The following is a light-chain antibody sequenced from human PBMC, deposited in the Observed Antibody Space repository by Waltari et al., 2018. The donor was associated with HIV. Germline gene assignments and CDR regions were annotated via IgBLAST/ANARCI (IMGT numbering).Light chain of an antibody. CDR2: EVI. CDR3: CSYAGTYTYVL. Sequence: QSALTQPRSVSGSPGQSVTISCPGTSSDVGGYDSVSWYLQHPGKVPKLIIYEVIKRPSGVPDRFSGSKSGNTASLTISGLQTEDEADYFCCSYAGTYTYVLFGGWTKLTVL. J-gene: IGLJ3*02. V-gene: IGLV2-11*01. CDR1: SSDVGGYDS.